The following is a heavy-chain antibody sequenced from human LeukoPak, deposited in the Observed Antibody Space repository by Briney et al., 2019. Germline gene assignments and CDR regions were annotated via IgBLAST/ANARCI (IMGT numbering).Heavy chain of an antibody. CDR3: AKGSSHYYDFWSGYSLYFDY. V-gene: IGHV3-23*01. D-gene: IGHD3-3*01. Sequence: SGGSLRLSCAASGFTFSSYAMSWVRQAPGKGLEWVSAISGSGGSTYYADSVKGRFTISRDNSKNTLYLQMNSLRAEDTAVYYCAKGSSHYYDFWSGYSLYFDYWGQGTLVTVSS. J-gene: IGHJ4*02. CDR2: ISGSGGST. CDR1: GFTFSSYA.